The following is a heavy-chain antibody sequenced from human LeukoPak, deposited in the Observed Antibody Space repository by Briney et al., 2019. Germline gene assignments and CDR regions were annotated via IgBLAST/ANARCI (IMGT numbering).Heavy chain of an antibody. J-gene: IGHJ4*02. D-gene: IGHD3-10*01. V-gene: IGHV4-31*03. CDR2: VYNRGTT. CDR1: GDSINNGFYY. CDR3: ARIIRGGYNALAN. Sequence: SQTLSLTCSVSGDSINNGFYYWTWIRQHPQKGLQWLGYVYNRGTTYYNPSLESRLTMSLDTSQNVFSLRLTSVTAADTAVYYCARIIRGGYNALANWGQGTRVTVSS.